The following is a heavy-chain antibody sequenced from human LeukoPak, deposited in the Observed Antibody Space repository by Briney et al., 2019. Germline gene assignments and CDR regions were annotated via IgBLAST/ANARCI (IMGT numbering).Heavy chain of an antibody. CDR1: GFTFRTYG. CDR2: ISGSSGSI. V-gene: IGHV3-48*02. CDR3: ARVYCTGGMCYTGLDY. Sequence: GGSLRLSCAASGFTFRTYGMNWVLQAPGKGLEWVSYISGSSGSIYDTDSVKGRFTISRDNAKNSLYLQMNSLRDEDTAFYYCARVYCTGGMCYTGLDYWGQGTLVTVSS. J-gene: IGHJ4*02. D-gene: IGHD2-8*02.